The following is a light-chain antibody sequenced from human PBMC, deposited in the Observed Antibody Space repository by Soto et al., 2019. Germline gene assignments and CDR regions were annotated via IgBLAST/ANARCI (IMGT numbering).Light chain of an antibody. CDR1: SSDVGGYNY. CDR3: CSYAGSYTHYV. CDR2: DVS. Sequence: QSALTQPRSVSGSPGQSITISCTGTSSDVGGYNYVSWYRQHPGKAPKLMIYDVSKRPSGVPDRCSGSKSGNTASLTIAGLQAEDEADYYCCSYAGSYTHYVFGTGTKVTVL. J-gene: IGLJ1*01. V-gene: IGLV2-11*01.